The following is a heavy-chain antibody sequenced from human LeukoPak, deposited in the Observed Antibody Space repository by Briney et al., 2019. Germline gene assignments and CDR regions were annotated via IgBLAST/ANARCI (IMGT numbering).Heavy chain of an antibody. CDR3: ARGWLAETTVVTPYNY. J-gene: IGHJ4*02. V-gene: IGHV1-69*01. D-gene: IGHD4-23*01. Sequence: SVKVSCKASGGTFSSYAINWVRQAPGQGLEWMGGIIPIFGTPNYAQKFQGRVTITAVESMSTAYMELSSLRSEDTAVYYCARGWLAETTVVTPYNYWGQGTLVTVSS. CDR1: GGTFSSYA. CDR2: IIPIFGTP.